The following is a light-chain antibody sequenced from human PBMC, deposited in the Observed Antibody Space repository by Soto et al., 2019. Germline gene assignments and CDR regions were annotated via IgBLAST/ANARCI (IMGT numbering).Light chain of an antibody. CDR3: QQSYSRLVT. J-gene: IGKJ1*01. CDR1: ENINSY. V-gene: IGKV1-39*01. CDR2: AAS. Sequence: DIQMTQSPSSLSASVEDRVIITCRASENINSYLNRYQQKPGKAPKLLIYAASSLQSGVPSRFSGSGSETVFTLTINNLQPEDSATYYCQQSYSRLVTFGQGTKVEIK.